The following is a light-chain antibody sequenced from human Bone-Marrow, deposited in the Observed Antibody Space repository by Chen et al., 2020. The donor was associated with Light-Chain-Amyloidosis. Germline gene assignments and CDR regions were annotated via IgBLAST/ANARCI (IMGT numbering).Light chain of an antibody. Sequence: STLSASVGDRVTITCRASQSISSWLAWYQQKPGKAPKLLIYDASSLESGVPSRFSGSGSGTEFTLTISSLQPDDFATYYCQQYNSYSWTFGQGTKVEIK. CDR2: DAS. V-gene: IGKV1-5*01. CDR1: QSISSW. CDR3: QQYNSYSWT. J-gene: IGKJ1*01.